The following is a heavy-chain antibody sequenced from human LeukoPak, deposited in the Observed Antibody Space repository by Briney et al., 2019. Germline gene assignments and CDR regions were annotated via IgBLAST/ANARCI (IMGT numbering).Heavy chain of an antibody. Sequence: PSETLSLTCTVSGGSISSDTYYWSWIRQPAGKGLEWIGRIYTSGSTNDNPSLKSRVTISVDRSKSQFSLKLSSVTAADTAVYYCARGSGSVAFDIWGQGTMVTVSS. CDR1: GGSISSDTYY. CDR2: IYTSGST. CDR3: ARGSGSVAFDI. J-gene: IGHJ3*02. V-gene: IGHV4-61*02. D-gene: IGHD3-10*01.